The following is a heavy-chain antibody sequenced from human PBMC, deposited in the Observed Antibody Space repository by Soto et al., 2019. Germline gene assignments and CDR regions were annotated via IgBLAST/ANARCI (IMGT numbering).Heavy chain of an antibody. CDR3: ASTRSDYYYYGMDV. J-gene: IGHJ6*02. CDR1: GYSFTSYW. D-gene: IGHD3-3*01. V-gene: IGHV5-10-1*01. Sequence: GESLKISCKGSGYSFTSYWFSWVRQMPGKGLEWMGRIDPSDSYTNYSPSFQGHVTISADKSISTAYLQWSSLKASDTAMYYCASTRSDYYYYGMDVWGQGTTVTVSS. CDR2: IDPSDSYT.